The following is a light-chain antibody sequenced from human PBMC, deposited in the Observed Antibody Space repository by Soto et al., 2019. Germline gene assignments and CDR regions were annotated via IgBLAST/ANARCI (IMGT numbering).Light chain of an antibody. CDR1: QDISNY. V-gene: IGKV1-33*01. CDR2: DAS. J-gene: IGKJ4*01. Sequence: DIQMTQSPSSLSASVGDRVTITCQASQDISNYLNWYQQKPGKAPKLLIYDASNLETGVPSRFSGSGSGTEFTLTISSLQPDDFATYYCQQYNSYSLTFGGRTKVDIK. CDR3: QQYNSYSLT.